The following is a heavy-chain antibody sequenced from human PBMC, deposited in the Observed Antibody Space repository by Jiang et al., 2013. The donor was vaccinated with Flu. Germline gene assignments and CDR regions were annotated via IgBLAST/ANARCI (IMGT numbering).Heavy chain of an antibody. D-gene: IGHD4-17*01. Sequence: LLKPSETLSLTCTVSGGSISSSSYYWGWIRQPPGKGLEWIGSIYYSGSTYYNPSLKSRVTISVDTSKNQFSLKLSSVTAADTAVYYCARQGLTTVTIFDYWGQGTLVTVSS. J-gene: IGHJ4*02. CDR2: IYYSGST. CDR1: GGSISSSSYY. CDR3: ARQGLTTVTIFDY. V-gene: IGHV4-39*07.